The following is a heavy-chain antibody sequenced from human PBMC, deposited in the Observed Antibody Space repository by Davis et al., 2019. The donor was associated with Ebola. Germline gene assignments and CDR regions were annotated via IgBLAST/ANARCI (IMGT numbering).Heavy chain of an antibody. J-gene: IGHJ5*02. CDR2: INGDGTIT. Sequence: PGGSLKISCAASGFTFSSYWMHWVRQAPGTGLVWVSNINGDGTITNYADSVKGRFTISRDNAKNTLYLQMNSLRVEDAGLYFCARVATDWFDPWGQGTLVTVSS. V-gene: IGHV3-74*01. CDR3: ARVATDWFDP. CDR1: GFTFSSYW.